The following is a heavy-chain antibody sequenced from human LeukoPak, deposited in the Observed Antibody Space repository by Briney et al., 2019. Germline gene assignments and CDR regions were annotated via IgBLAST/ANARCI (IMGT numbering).Heavy chain of an antibody. J-gene: IGHJ3*02. Sequence: PGGSLRLSCPASGFTFSNYAMTWDRQAPGKGLEWVSVISDNGAGTYYVDSVKGRFTVSRDNSKKTLYLQMNSLRAEDTAVYYCARHLEPDIWGQGTKVTVSS. V-gene: IGHV3-23*01. CDR2: ISDNGAGT. CDR3: ARHLEPDI. D-gene: IGHD1-14*01. CDR1: GFTFSNYA.